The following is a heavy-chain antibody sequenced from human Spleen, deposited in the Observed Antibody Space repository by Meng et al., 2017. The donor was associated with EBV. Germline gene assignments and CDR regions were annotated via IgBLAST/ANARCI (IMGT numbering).Heavy chain of an antibody. J-gene: IGHJ2*01. CDR1: GGSFSGSY. D-gene: IGHD4-17*01. CDR2: IYSGGST. V-gene: IGHV4-34*01. CDR3: ARDNGDYLGSNWYFDL. Sequence: QVQLQQWGAGLLQPSGTRSLPCAVYGGSFSGSYRTRIRQPPGKGLEWIGNIYSGGSTYFNPSLKTRVTISVDTSKKQFSLKLSSVTAADTAVYYCARDNGDYLGSNWYFDLWGRGTLVTVSS.